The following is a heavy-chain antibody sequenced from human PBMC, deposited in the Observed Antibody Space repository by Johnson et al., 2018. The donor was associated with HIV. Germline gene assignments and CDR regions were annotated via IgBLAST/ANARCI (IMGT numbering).Heavy chain of an antibody. CDR2: IWYDGSNK. Sequence: QVQLVESGGGVVQSGRSLRLSCAASGFTFSSYGMHWVRQAPGKGLEWVAVIWYDGSNKYYADSVKGRFTISRDNSKHTLYLQMNSLRAEDTAGDYCAPGVYSGYDGVDALDIWGQGTLVFVSS. D-gene: IGHD5-12*01. CDR3: APGVYSGYDGVDALDI. V-gene: IGHV3-33*01. J-gene: IGHJ3*02. CDR1: GFTFSSYG.